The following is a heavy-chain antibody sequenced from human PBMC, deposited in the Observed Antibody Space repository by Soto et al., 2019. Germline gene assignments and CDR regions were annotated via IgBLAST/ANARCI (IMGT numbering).Heavy chain of an antibody. D-gene: IGHD1-26*01. V-gene: IGHV3-23*01. Sequence: EVQLLESGGGLVQPGGSLRLSCAASGFTFSSYAMSWVRQAPGKGLEWVSAISGSGGSTYYADSVKGRFTISRDNSMNTVYLQQSFLRAEATSVYYCASLLTFSYCYLHVWGEGTTVLFSS. CDR2: ISGSGGST. CDR1: GFTFSSYA. J-gene: IGHJ6*03. CDR3: ASLLTFSYCYLHV.